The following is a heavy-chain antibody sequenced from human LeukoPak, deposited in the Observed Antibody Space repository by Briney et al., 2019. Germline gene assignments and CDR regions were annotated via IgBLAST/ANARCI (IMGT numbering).Heavy chain of an antibody. V-gene: IGHV3-20*04. CDR3: ARGGISIFGVVIYMDV. J-gene: IGHJ6*03. CDR1: GFTFDDYG. D-gene: IGHD3-3*01. CDR2: INWNGGST. Sequence: GGSLRLSCVASGFTFDDYGMSWVRQAPGKGLEWVSGINWNGGSTGYADSVKGRFTISRDNAKNSLSLQTNSLRVEDTALYYCARGGISIFGVVIYMDVWGKGTTVTVSS.